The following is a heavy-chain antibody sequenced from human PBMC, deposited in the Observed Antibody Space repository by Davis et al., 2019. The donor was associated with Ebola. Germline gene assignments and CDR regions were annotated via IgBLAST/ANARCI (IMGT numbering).Heavy chain of an antibody. Sequence: GGSLRLSCAASRFTFSSYSMNWVRQAPGKGLEWVSSISSSGSYIYYADSVKGRCTISRDNAKNSLYLQMNSLRAEDTAVYYCARDGRLSTIFGVVFYFDIWGQGTMVTVSS. CDR1: RFTFSSYS. CDR3: ARDGRLSTIFGVVFYFDI. CDR2: ISSSGSYI. D-gene: IGHD3-3*01. J-gene: IGHJ3*02. V-gene: IGHV3-21*01.